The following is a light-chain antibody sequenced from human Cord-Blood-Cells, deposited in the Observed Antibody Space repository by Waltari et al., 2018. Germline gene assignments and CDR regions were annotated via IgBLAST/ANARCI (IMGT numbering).Light chain of an antibody. V-gene: IGKV1-39*01. CDR1: QSTSSY. CDR2: AAS. J-gene: IGKJ2*03. CDR3: QQSYSTPYS. Sequence: DIQMTQPPSSLSASVGDRVTITSRASQSTSSYLNWYQQKPGKSPKLLIYAASSLQSGVPSRFSGSGSGTDFTLTISSLQPEDFATYYCQQSYSTPYSFGQGTKLEIK.